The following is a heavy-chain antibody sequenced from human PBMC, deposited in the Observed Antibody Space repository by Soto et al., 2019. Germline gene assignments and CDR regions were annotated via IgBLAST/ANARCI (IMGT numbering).Heavy chain of an antibody. J-gene: IGHJ3*02. CDR3: ARDLNRSTSHPDAFDI. V-gene: IGHV1-69*04. Sequence: SVKVSCKAYGGTFSSYTISCVRQAPGQGLEWMGRIIPILGIANYAQKFQGRVTITADKSTSTAYMELSSLRSEDTAVYYCARDLNRSTSHPDAFDIWGQGTMVTVSS. D-gene: IGHD2-2*01. CDR2: IIPILGIA. CDR1: GGTFSSYT.